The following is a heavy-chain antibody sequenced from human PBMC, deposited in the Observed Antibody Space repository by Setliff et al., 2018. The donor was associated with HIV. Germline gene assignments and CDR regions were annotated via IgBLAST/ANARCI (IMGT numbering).Heavy chain of an antibody. CDR3: ARAGVYYDSSGYCIDY. V-gene: IGHV3-21*01. D-gene: IGHD3-22*01. CDR1: GFTFSSYS. Sequence: GESLQISCAASGFTFSSYSMNWVRQAPGKGLEWVSSISSGSSYIYYAESVKGRFTISRDNAKNSLYLQMNSLRAEDTAVYYCARAGVYYDSSGYCIDYWGQGTLVTVSS. CDR2: ISSGSSYI. J-gene: IGHJ4*02.